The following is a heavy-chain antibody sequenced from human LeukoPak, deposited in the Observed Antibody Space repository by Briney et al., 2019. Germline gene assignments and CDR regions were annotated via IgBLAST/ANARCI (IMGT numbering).Heavy chain of an antibody. V-gene: IGHV4-59*01. J-gene: IGHJ4*02. D-gene: IGHD3-10*01. Sequence: SETLSLTCTVSGGSISTYYWSWIRQPPGKGLEWIGYIYYRGNTNYNPSLRSRVTISVDASKNQFSLRLSSVTAADTAFYYCARDPANTYGRAFDYWGQGSLVTVSS. CDR1: GGSISTYY. CDR2: IYYRGNT. CDR3: ARDPANTYGRAFDY.